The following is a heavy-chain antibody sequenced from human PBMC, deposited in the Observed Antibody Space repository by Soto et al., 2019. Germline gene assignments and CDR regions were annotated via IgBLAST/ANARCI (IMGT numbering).Heavy chain of an antibody. D-gene: IGHD6-6*01. Sequence: PSETLSLTCGVYGGSFRGYYWSWIRQPPGKGLEWIGEINHSGSSNYNPSLKSRVTISVDTSKTQFSLKLSSVTAADTAVYYCARGLVSSPMYYYYYGMDVWGQGTTVTVSS. J-gene: IGHJ6*02. CDR1: GGSFRGYY. CDR2: INHSGSS. CDR3: ARGLVSSPMYYYYYGMDV. V-gene: IGHV4-34*01.